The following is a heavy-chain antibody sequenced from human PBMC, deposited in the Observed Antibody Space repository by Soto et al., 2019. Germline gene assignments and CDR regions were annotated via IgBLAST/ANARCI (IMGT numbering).Heavy chain of an antibody. J-gene: IGHJ4*02. Sequence: EVQLVESGGDLVQRGGSLRLSCAASGFPFSSYRMHWVRHTPGKGLDWVASISGDGVTTYYADSVTGRFTVSRDNAKNTLSLQISGLRAEDTAVYYCAREYYGLLTGYYTDYWGQGTLVSVSS. CDR1: GFPFSSYR. V-gene: IGHV3-74*01. CDR3: AREYYGLLTGYYTDY. D-gene: IGHD3-9*01. CDR2: ISGDGVTT.